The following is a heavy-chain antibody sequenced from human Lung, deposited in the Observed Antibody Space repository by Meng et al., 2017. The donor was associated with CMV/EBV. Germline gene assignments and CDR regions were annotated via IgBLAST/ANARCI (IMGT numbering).Heavy chain of an antibody. CDR1: GFTFSSYW. V-gene: IGHV3-7*01. CDR3: ARDGTLSPYYYYYGREV. CDR2: INQDGNEE. Sequence: GESLKISCAASGFTFSSYWMSWVRQAPGKGLEWVANINQDGNEEYYVDSLKGRFTISRDNAKNSLYLRMTSLRAEDTAVYYCARDGTLSPYYYYYGREVWGQGTXVTVYS. J-gene: IGHJ6*02.